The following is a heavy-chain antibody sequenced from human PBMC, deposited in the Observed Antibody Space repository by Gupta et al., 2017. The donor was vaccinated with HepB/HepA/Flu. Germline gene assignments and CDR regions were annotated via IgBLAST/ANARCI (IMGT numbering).Heavy chain of an antibody. V-gene: IGHV4-39*01. CDR3: ARHSHLWSATGCYYYYMDV. Sequence: QLQLQESGPGLVKPSETLSLTCTVSGGSISSSSYHWGWIRQPPGKGLEWIGSINYSGTTYYNPSLKSRITISIDTSKTQVSVKLSSVTAADTAVYYCARHSHLWSATGCYYYYMDVWGKGTTVTVSS. CDR2: INYSGTT. D-gene: IGHD1-14*01. J-gene: IGHJ6*03. CDR1: GGSISSSSYH.